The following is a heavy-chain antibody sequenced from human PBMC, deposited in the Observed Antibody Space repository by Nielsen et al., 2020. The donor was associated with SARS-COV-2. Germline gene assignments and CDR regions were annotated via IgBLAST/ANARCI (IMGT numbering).Heavy chain of an antibody. J-gene: IGHJ5*02. V-gene: IGHV7-4-1*02. CDR1: GYTFGHYV. Sequence: ASVKVSCKASGYTFGHYVINWVRQAPGQGLEWMGWMNTNTGDPMYAQDFTGRFVFSLDSSVSTAYLHISGLKPEDTAVYYCARGGIALVRGTPERFDPWGQGTLVTVSS. CDR2: MNTNTGDP. CDR3: ARGGIALVRGTPERFDP. D-gene: IGHD3-10*01.